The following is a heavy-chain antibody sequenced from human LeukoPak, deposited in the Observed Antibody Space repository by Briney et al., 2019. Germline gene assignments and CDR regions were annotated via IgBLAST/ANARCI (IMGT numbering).Heavy chain of an antibody. J-gene: IGHJ4*02. CDR3: ASPDTAMVTGKFDY. V-gene: IGHV3-30-3*01. CDR1: GFTFSSYA. Sequence: GRSLRLSCAASGFTFSSYAMHWVRQAPGKGLEWVAVISYDGSDKYYADSVKGRFTISRDNSKNTLYLQMNSLRAEDTAVYYCASPDTAMVTGKFDYWGQGTLVTVSS. D-gene: IGHD5-18*01. CDR2: ISYDGSDK.